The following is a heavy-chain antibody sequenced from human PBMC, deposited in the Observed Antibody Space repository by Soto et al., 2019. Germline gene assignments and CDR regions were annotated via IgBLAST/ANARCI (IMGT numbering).Heavy chain of an antibody. CDR2: IIPIFGTA. J-gene: IGHJ6*04. CDR1: GGTFSSYA. Sequence: QVQLVQSGAEVKKPGSSVKVSCKASGGTFSSYAISWVRQAPGQGLEWMGGIIPIFGTANYAQKFQGRVTITADESTSTAYMELSRLRSEDTAAYYCARAQSGTTHTYYYYYGMDVWGKGTTVTVSS. D-gene: IGHD1-1*01. V-gene: IGHV1-69*01. CDR3: ARAQSGTTHTYYYYYGMDV.